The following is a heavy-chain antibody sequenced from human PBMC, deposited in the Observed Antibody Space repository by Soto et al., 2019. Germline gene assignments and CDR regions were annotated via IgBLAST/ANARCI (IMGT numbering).Heavy chain of an antibody. CDR3: VAGHYGSGSYADY. CDR1: GFTFSSCA. J-gene: IGHJ4*02. V-gene: IGHV3-30*04. D-gene: IGHD3-10*01. CDR2: ISYDGNNI. Sequence: VQLAESGGGVVQPGRSLRLSCAASGFTFSSCAMHWVRQAPGKGLEWVAVISYDGNNIYYADSVKGRFTISRDNSENTLHLQMDSLRDEDTALYYCVAGHYGSGSYADYWGQGTLVTVSS.